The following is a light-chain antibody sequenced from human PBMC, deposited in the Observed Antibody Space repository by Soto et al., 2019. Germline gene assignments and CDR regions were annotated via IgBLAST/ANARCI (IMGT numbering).Light chain of an antibody. CDR1: SSVVGGYSY. CDR3: CSHAGSYTYV. CDR2: VVT. J-gene: IGLJ1*01. V-gene: IGLV2-11*01. Sequence: HSALTQPRSVSGSPGQSLTISCTGTSSVVGGYSYVSWYQQHPGKAPKLMIYVVTKRPSGVPDRFSGSKSGNTASLTISGLQAEDEGDYYCCSHAGSYTYVFGTGSKVTVL.